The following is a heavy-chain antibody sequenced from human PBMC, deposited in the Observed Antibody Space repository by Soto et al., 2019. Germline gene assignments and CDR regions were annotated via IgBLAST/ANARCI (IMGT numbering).Heavy chain of an antibody. CDR1: GFTFSSVA. CDR3: ARDLESSSSGVDY. Sequence: QVQLVESGGGVVQPGRSLRLSCAAPGFTFSSVAMNWVRQAPGKGLDWVAVISYDGSTKSYADSVKGRFTISRDTYKNTLYLQMNNLRPEDTALYYCARDLESSSSGVDYGGQGTLVTVSS. D-gene: IGHD6-6*01. J-gene: IGHJ4*02. V-gene: IGHV3-30-3*01. CDR2: ISYDGSTK.